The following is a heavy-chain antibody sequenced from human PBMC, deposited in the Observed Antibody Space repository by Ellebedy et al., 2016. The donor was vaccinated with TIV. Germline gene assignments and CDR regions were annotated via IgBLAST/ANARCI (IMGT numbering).Heavy chain of an antibody. V-gene: IGHV3-7*04. CDR2: IKQDGSEK. Sequence: GGSLRLXXAASGFTFSNYWMHWVRQAPGKGLEWVANIKQDGSEKYYVGSVKGRFTISRDNAKNSLYLQMNSLRAEDTAVYCCARRYFDLWGRGTLVTVSS. J-gene: IGHJ2*01. CDR1: GFTFSNYW. CDR3: ARRYFDL.